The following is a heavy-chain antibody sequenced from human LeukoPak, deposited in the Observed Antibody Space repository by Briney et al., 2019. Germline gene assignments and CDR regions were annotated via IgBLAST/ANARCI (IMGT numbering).Heavy chain of an antibody. V-gene: IGHV1-18*04. D-gene: IGHD1-1*01. CDR2: ISAYNGNT. Sequence: ASVKASCKASGYTFTSYGISWVRQPPGQGLEWMGWISAYNGNTNYAQKLQGRVTMTTDTSTSTAYMELRSLRSDDTAVYYCARVGRTTGTTRSAFDIWGQGTMVTVSS. CDR1: GYTFTSYG. CDR3: ARVGRTTGTTRSAFDI. J-gene: IGHJ3*02.